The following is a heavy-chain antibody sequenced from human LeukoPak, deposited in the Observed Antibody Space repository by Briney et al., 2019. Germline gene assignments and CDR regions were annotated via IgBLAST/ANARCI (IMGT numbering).Heavy chain of an antibody. CDR3: ARVRSRTNDY. J-gene: IGHJ4*02. CDR2: INPNTGDT. V-gene: IGHV1-2*02. D-gene: IGHD4/OR15-4a*01. CDR1: GYTFTSYG. Sequence: ASVKVSCKASGYTFTSYGISWVRQAPGQGLEWMGWINPNTGDTNSAQKFQGRVTMTRDTSISTAYMELRRLTSNDTAVYYCARVRSRTNDYWGQGTLVTVSS.